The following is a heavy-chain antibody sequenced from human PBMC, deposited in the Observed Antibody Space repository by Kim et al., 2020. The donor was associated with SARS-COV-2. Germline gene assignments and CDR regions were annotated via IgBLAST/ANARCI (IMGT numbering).Heavy chain of an antibody. CDR1: GASMDNYY. CDR3: ARGEGYTSPYFVGGFEH. Sequence: SETLSLTCTVSGASMDNYYWSWIRQPAGKGLEWIGRIYTSGSTHYNPSLKSRVTMSIDTSKNHFSLKLTFLTAADTAVYYCARGEGYTSPYFVGGFEHWGQGALVTVSS. D-gene: IGHD6-13*01. J-gene: IGHJ4*02. CDR2: IYTSGST. V-gene: IGHV4-4*07.